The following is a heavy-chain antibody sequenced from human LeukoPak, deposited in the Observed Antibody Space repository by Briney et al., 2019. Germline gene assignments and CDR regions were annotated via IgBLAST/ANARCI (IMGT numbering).Heavy chain of an antibody. J-gene: IGHJ6*04. V-gene: IGHV4-4*02. CDR3: ARDSKIRYFDWAQNYYYGMDV. CDR1: GGSIGSSNW. CDR2: IYHSGST. Sequence: PSGTLSLTCAVSGGSIGSSNWWSWVRQPPGKGLEWIGEIYHSGSTNYNPSLKSRVTISVDKSKNQFSLKLSSVTAADTAVYYCARDSKIRYFDWAQNYYYGMDVWGKGTTVTVSS. D-gene: IGHD3-9*01.